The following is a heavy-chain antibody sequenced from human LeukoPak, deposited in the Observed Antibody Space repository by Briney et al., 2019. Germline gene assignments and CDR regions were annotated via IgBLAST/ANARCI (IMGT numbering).Heavy chain of an antibody. V-gene: IGHV1-2*02. D-gene: IGHD6-6*01. J-gene: IGHJ4*02. CDR1: GYTFTGYY. CDR2: INPNSGGT. CDR3: AREGRSSSSPFDY. Sequence: GASVKVSCKASGYTFTGYYMHWVRQAPGQGLEWMGWINPNSGGTNYAQKFQGRVTMSRDTSISTAYMELSRLRSDDTAVYYCAREGRSSSSPFDYWGQGTLVTVSS.